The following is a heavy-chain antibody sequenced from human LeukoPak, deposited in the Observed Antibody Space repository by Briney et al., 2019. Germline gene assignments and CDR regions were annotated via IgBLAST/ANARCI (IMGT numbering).Heavy chain of an antibody. Sequence: GASVKVSCKASGYTFTSYGISWVRQAPGQGLEWMGWISAYNGNTNYAQKLQGRVTMTTDTSTSTAYMELRSLRSDDTAVYYCARGLRARLLWTIGVAYYMDVWGRGTTVTISS. V-gene: IGHV1-18*01. CDR3: ARGLRARLLWTIGVAYYMDV. CDR2: ISAYNGNT. CDR1: GYTFTSYG. D-gene: IGHD3-10*01. J-gene: IGHJ6*03.